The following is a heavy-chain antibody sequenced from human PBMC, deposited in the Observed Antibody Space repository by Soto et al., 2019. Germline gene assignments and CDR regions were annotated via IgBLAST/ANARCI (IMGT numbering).Heavy chain of an antibody. CDR1: GYTLTELS. Sequence: ASVKVSCKVSGYTLTELSMHWVRQAPGKGLEWMGGFDPEDGETIYAQKFQGRVTMTADTSTDTAYMELSSLRSDDTAVYYCARDQVSSTVPNAFDIWGQGTMVTVSS. J-gene: IGHJ3*02. CDR3: ARDQVSSTVPNAFDI. V-gene: IGHV1-24*01. D-gene: IGHD6-13*01. CDR2: FDPEDGET.